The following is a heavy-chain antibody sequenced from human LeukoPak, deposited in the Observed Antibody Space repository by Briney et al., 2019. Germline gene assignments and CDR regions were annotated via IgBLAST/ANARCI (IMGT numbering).Heavy chain of an antibody. CDR3: ARFRTWGDKAFDY. D-gene: IGHD2-21*02. CDR2: IGTTSGAI. V-gene: IGHV3-48*01. J-gene: IGHJ4*02. Sequence: PGGSLRLSCAASGFTFNAFGMNWVRQAPGKGLEWVSYIGTTSGAIYCADSVKGRFTISRDSAKSSLYLQMNSLRAEDTAVYYCARFRTWGDKAFDYWGQGTLVTVSS. CDR1: GFTFNAFG.